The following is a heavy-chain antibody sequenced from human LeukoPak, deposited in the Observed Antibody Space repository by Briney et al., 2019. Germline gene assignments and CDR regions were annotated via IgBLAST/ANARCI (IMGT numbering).Heavy chain of an antibody. J-gene: IGHJ4*02. CDR1: GFTFSDYY. Sequence: GGSLRLSCAASGFTFSDYYMSWIRQAPGKGLEWVSYISSSSSYTNYADSVKGRFTISRDNAKNSLYLQMNSLRAEDTAVYYCARRPITMVRGVDYWGQGTLVTVSS. CDR3: ARRPITMVRGVDY. D-gene: IGHD3-10*01. V-gene: IGHV3-11*06. CDR2: ISSSSSYT.